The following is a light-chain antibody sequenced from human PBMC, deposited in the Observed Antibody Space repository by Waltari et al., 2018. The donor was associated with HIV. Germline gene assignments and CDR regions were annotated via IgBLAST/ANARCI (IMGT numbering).Light chain of an antibody. J-gene: IGLJ3*02. V-gene: IGLV2-14*01. CDR1: ASDTYKD. CDR3: TAYLSSATPE. Sequence: QSALAQPASVSGSPGQTITISCTGVASDTYKDVSCYQHRPGQAPKAIIYEVSNRPLGVSPRFSGSNAAKTASLTSSGLQLEDEADYFCTAYLSSATPEFGGGTRLTVL. CDR2: EVS.